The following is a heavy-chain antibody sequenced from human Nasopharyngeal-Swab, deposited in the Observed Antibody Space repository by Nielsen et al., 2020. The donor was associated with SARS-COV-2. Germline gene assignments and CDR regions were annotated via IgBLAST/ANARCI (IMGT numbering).Heavy chain of an antibody. CDR1: GFTFDDYA. Sequence: GESLKISCAASGFTFDDYAMHWVRQAPGKGLEWVSLISGDGGSTYYADSVKGRFTISRDNSKNSLYLPMNSLRTEDTALYYCAKDGGDIVVVPAVFFDYWGQGTLVTVSS. CDR3: AKDGGDIVVVPAVFFDY. D-gene: IGHD2-2*01. J-gene: IGHJ4*02. CDR2: ISGDGGST. V-gene: IGHV3-43*02.